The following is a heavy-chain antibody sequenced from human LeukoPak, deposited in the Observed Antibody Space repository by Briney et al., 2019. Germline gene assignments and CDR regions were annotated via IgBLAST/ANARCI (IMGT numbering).Heavy chain of an antibody. CDR2: ISTHNGKT. CDR1: GYPFSTYG. J-gene: IGHJ4*02. CDR3: ARDLEYEYFDY. Sequence: ASVKVSCKASGYPFSTYGISWVRQAPGQGLQWMAWISTHNGKTDYAQNFQDRVTVTRDTSTSTVYMELRSLRSDDMAVYYCARDLEYEYFDYWGQGTLVTVSS. V-gene: IGHV1-18*03. D-gene: IGHD1-1*01.